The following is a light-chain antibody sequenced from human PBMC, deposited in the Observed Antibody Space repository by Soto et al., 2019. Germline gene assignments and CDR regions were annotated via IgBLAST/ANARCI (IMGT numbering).Light chain of an antibody. J-gene: IGKJ3*01. CDR1: QSVSNS. CDR3: QHSYNTPFT. Sequence: DIQMTQSPSSLSASVGDRVTITCRASQSVSNSLNWYQHKPGKAPKLLIYAASTLQSGVPSRFSCSGSGTDFTFTFSSLQPEDFSTYFCQHSYNTPFTVGPGTNVDIE. CDR2: AAS. V-gene: IGKV1-39*01.